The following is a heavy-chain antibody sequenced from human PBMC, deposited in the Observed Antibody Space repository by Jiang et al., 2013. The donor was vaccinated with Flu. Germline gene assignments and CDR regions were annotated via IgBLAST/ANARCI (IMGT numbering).Heavy chain of an antibody. J-gene: IGHJ6*03. Sequence: VQLLESGGGVVQPGRSLRLSCAASGFSFSSYGMHWVRQAPGKGLEWVAVVSYDGSNKYYGDSVKGRFSISRDNSKNTLYLQMNSLRAEDTAVYYCADAKEYKYGYGYYMDV. CDR1: GFSFSSYG. CDR2: VSYDGSNK. V-gene: IGHV3-30*03. D-gene: IGHD5-18*01. CDR3: ADAKEYKYGYGYYMDV.